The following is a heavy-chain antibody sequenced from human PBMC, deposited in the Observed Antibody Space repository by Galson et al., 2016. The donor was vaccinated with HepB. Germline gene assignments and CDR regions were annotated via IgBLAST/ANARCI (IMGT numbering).Heavy chain of an antibody. CDR3: ARDRADYYDDSGYPYNCFDP. J-gene: IGHJ5*02. CDR1: GYTFRDYY. D-gene: IGHD3-22*01. CDR2: INPNGGAT. Sequence: SVKVSCKASGYTFRDYYMHWVRLAPGQGFEWMGWINPNGGATKYAQKSQGRVTMTRDTSSSTAYLELSRLRSDDTAVYYCARDRADYYDDSGYPYNCFDPWGQGTLVTVSS. V-gene: IGHV1-2*02.